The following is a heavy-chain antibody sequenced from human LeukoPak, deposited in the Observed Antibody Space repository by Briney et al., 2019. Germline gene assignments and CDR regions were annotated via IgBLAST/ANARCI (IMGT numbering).Heavy chain of an antibody. J-gene: IGHJ4*02. CDR1: GFTFSSYW. D-gene: IGHD5-24*01. V-gene: IGHV3-7*03. Sequence: GGSLRLSCAASGFTFSSYWVSWVRQAPGKGLEWVANIKQDGSEQHYVDSVKGRFTISRDNAKNSPYLQMNSLRAEDTAVYYCARRGMAGPLFHFDYWGQGTLVTVSS. CDR2: IKQDGSEQ. CDR3: ARRGMAGPLFHFDY.